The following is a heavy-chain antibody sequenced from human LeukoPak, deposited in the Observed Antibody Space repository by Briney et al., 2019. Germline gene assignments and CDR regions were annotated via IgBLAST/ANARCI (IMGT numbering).Heavy chain of an antibody. V-gene: IGHV3-30*18. J-gene: IGHJ4*02. D-gene: IGHD6-19*01. Sequence: GGSLRLSCAASGFTFSSYGMHWVRQAPGKGLEWVAVISYDGSNKYYADSVKGRFTISRDNSKNTLYLQMNSLRAEDTAVYYCAKGLLSSGRYSLFVFDYWGQGTLVTVSS. CDR3: AKGLLSSGRYSLFVFDY. CDR1: GFTFSSYG. CDR2: ISYDGSNK.